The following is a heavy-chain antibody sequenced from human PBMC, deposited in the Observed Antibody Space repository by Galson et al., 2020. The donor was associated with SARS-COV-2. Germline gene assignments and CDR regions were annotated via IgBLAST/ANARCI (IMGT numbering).Heavy chain of an antibody. CDR1: GFAFDEYG. CDR3: ARDRPVAGSDF. D-gene: IGHD6-19*01. V-gene: IGHV3-20*04. Sequence: GESLKISCAASGFAFDEYGMSWVRQAPGKGLEWVAGMNWNGGSAGYAGSVQGRFTISRDTATNSLFLQMNSLRTEDTALYYCARDRPVAGSDFWGQGTQVNV. CDR2: MNWNGGSA. J-gene: IGHJ4*02.